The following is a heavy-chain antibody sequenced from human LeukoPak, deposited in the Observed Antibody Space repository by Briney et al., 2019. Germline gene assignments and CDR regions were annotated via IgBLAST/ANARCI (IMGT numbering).Heavy chain of an antibody. V-gene: IGHV3-7*01. Sequence: PGGSLRLSCAASGFTFSSYWMSWVRQAPGKGLEWVANIKQDGSEKYYVDSVKGRFTISRDNAKNSLYLQMNSLRAEDTAVYYCARDSGQYNSSSGILDYWGQGTLITVSS. CDR2: IKQDGSEK. D-gene: IGHD6-13*01. CDR1: GFTFSSYW. J-gene: IGHJ4*02. CDR3: ARDSGQYNSSSGILDY.